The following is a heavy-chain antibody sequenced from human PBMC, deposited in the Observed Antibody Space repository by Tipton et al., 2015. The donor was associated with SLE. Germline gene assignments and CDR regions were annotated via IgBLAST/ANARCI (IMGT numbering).Heavy chain of an antibody. CDR2: IYYSGST. V-gene: IGHV4-59*01. J-gene: IGHJ4*02. CDR3: ARHDYTDYESPETSFLDY. CDR1: GGSISSYY. Sequence: TLSLTCAVSGGSISSYYWSWIRQPPGKGLEWIGYIYYSGSTNYNPSLKSRVTISVDTSKNQFSLKLSSVTAADTAVYYFARHDYTDYESPETSFLDYWGQGALVTVSS. D-gene: IGHD5-12*01.